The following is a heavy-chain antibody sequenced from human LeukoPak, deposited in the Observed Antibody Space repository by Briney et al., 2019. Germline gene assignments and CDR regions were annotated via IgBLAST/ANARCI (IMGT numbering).Heavy chain of an antibody. CDR1: GFTLTTYA. CDR2: ISSSSSYI. CDR3: ARDLDYGDYLSPYY. D-gene: IGHD4-17*01. V-gene: IGHV3-21*01. Sequence: GGSLRLSCAASGFTLTTYAMTWVRQAPGKGLKWVSSISSSSSYIYYADSVKGRFTISRDNAKNSLYLQMNSLRAEDTAVYYCARDLDYGDYLSPYYWGQGTLVTVSS. J-gene: IGHJ4*02.